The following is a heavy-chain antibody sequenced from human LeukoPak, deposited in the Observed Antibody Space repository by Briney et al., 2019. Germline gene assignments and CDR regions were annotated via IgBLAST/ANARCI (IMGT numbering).Heavy chain of an antibody. J-gene: IGHJ5*02. Sequence: PSETLSFTCAVYGGSFSGYYWSWIRQPPGKGLEWIGEINHSGSTNYNPSLKSRVTISVDTSKNRFSLKLSSVTAADTAVYYCARDTPVTYCSSTSCRQFWFDPWGQGTLVTVSS. CDR3: ARDTPVTYCSSTSCRQFWFDP. CDR1: GGSFSGYY. D-gene: IGHD2-2*01. CDR2: INHSGST. V-gene: IGHV4-34*01.